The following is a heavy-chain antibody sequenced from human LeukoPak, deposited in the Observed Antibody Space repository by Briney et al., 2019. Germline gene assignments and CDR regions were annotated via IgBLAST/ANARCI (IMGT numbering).Heavy chain of an antibody. CDR3: ARLGRSPRYYFDY. CDR1: GGSISSSSYY. CDR2: IYYSGST. V-gene: IGHV4-39*01. J-gene: IGHJ4*02. Sequence: PSQTLSLIRTVSGGSISSSSYYCGWIRKPPGKGLEWIGSIYYSGSTYYNPSLKSRVTISVDTSKNQFSLKLSSVTAADTAVYYCARLGRSPRYYFDYWGQGTLVTVSS. D-gene: IGHD3-10*01.